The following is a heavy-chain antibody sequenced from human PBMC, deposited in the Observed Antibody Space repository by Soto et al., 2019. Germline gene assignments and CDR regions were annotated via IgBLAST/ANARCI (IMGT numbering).Heavy chain of an antibody. D-gene: IGHD2-2*01. J-gene: IGHJ5*01. Sequence: SETLSLTCTVSGGSITSSSYYWGWIRQPPGKGLEWIGNINYSGNTYYNPSLKSRVTMSVDTSKNQFSLKLTSVTAADTAVYYCARRGPSCISTICYDSWGRGTLVTVSS. CDR2: INYSGNT. CDR1: GGSITSSSYY. CDR3: ARRGPSCISTICYDS. V-gene: IGHV4-39*01.